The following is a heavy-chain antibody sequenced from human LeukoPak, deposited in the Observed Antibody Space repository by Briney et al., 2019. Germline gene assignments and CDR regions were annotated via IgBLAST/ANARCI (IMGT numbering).Heavy chain of an antibody. J-gene: IGHJ6*02. Sequence: PGGSLRLSCAASGFTFDDYAMHWVRQAPGKGLEWVSGISWNSGSIGYADSVKGRFTISRDNAKNSLYLQMNSLRAEDTALYYCARDGILTPYYGMDVWGQGTTVTVSS. D-gene: IGHD3-9*01. V-gene: IGHV3-9*01. CDR3: ARDGILTPYYGMDV. CDR1: GFTFDDYA. CDR2: ISWNSGSI.